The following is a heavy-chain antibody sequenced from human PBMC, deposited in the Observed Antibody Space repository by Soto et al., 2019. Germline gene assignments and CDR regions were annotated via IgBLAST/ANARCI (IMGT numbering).Heavy chain of an antibody. Sequence: RSLTCAVYGGSFSGYYWSWIRQPPGKGLEWIGEINHSGSTNYNPSLKSRVTISVDTSKNQFSLKLSSVTAADTAVYYCARGPRGYYGSGSYDYWGQGTLVTVSS. V-gene: IGHV4-34*01. CDR1: GGSFSGYY. CDR3: ARGPRGYYGSGSYDY. J-gene: IGHJ4*02. CDR2: INHSGST. D-gene: IGHD3-10*01.